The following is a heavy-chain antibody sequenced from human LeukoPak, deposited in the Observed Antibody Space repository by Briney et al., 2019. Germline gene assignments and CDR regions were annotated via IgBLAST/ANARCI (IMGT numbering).Heavy chain of an antibody. J-gene: IGHJ4*02. CDR1: GFTFSRYS. CDR3: ARVDTAKGKPFDY. V-gene: IGHV3-48*04. Sequence: PGGSLRLSCAASGFTFSRYSMNWVRQAPGKGLEWVSYISSSSSTIYYADSVKGRFTISRDNAKNTLYLQMNSLRAEDTAVYYCARVDTAKGKPFDYWGQGTLVTVSS. CDR2: ISSSSSTI. D-gene: IGHD5-18*01.